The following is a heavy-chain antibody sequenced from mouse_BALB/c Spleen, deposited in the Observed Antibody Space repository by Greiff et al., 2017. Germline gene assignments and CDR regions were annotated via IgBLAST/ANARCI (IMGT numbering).Heavy chain of an antibody. CDR3: VRDYYDYADYYAMDY. Sequence: QVQLKESGPGLVAPSQSLSITCTVSGFSLTSYDISWIRQPPGKGLEWLGVIWTGGGTNYNSAFMSRLSISKDNSKSQVFLKMNSLQTDDTAIYYCVRDYYDYADYYAMDYWGQGTSVTVSS. D-gene: IGHD2-4*01. CDR1: GFSLTSYD. V-gene: IGHV2-9-2*01. J-gene: IGHJ4*01. CDR2: IWTGGGT.